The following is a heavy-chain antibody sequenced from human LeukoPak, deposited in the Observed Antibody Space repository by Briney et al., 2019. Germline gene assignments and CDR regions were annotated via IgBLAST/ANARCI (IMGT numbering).Heavy chain of an antibody. CDR2: IYYSGST. CDR1: GGSISTSSYY. J-gene: IGHJ3*02. CDR3: ARHYDVRPRYCSSTSCPKGSAFDI. Sequence: SETLSLTCTVSGGSISTSSYYWGWIRQPPGKGLEWIGRIYYSGSTYYNPSLKSRVTISVDTSKNQFSLNLCSVTAADTAVYYCARHYDVRPRYCSSTSCPKGSAFDIWGQGTMVTVSS. V-gene: IGHV4-39*01. D-gene: IGHD2-2*01.